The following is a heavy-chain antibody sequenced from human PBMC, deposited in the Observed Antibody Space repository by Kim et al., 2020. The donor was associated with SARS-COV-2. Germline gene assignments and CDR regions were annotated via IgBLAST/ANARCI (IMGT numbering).Heavy chain of an antibody. J-gene: IGHJ4*02. D-gene: IGHD4-17*01. CDR1: GFTFSSYA. Sequence: GGSLRLSCAASGFTFSSYAMHWVRQAPGKGLEWVAVISYDGSNKYYADSVKGRFTISRDNSKNTLYLQMNSLRAEDTAVYYCAGRDLTTVTTFDYWGQGT. CDR2: ISYDGSNK. V-gene: IGHV3-30*04. CDR3: AGRDLTTVTTFDY.